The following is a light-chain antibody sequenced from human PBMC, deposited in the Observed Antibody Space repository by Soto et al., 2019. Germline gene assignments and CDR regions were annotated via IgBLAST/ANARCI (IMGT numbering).Light chain of an antibody. CDR3: QQRNNWPNT. J-gene: IGKJ2*01. CDR1: QRLSSY. V-gene: IGKV3-11*01. Sequence: EIVLTQSPATLSLSPGERATLSCRASQRLSSYLAWYQQKPGQAPRLLIYDASNRATGVPARFSVSGSGTDFTLTISSLEPEDCAVYYCQQRNNWPNTFGQGTKLEIK. CDR2: DAS.